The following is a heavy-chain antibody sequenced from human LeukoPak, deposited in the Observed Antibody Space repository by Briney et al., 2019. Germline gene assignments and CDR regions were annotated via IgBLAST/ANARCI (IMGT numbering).Heavy chain of an antibody. J-gene: IGHJ4*02. CDR3: ARVQLPKNFDY. D-gene: IGHD1-26*01. V-gene: IGHV3-74*01. CDR1: GFTFSSYW. CDR2: INSDGSST. Sequence: SGGFLRLSCAASGFTFSSYWMHWVRQAPGKGLVWVSRINSDGSSTSYADSVKGRFTISRDNAKNTLYLQMNSLRAEDTAVYYCARVQLPKNFDYWGQGTLVTVSS.